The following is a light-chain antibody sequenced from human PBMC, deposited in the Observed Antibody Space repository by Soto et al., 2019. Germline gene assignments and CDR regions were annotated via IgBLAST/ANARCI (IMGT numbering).Light chain of an antibody. CDR1: QSVSSY. Sequence: EIVLTQSPATLSLSPGERATLSCRASQSVSSYLAWYQQKPGQDPRLLIYDASNRATGIPARFSGSGSGTDLTLTISSLEPEDFAVYYCQQRSNWPPYTFGQGTKLGIK. CDR3: QQRSNWPPYT. J-gene: IGKJ2*01. V-gene: IGKV3-11*01. CDR2: DAS.